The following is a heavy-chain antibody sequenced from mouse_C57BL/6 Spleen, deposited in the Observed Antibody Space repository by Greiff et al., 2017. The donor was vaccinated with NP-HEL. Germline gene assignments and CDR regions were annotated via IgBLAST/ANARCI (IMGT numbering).Heavy chain of an antibody. V-gene: IGHV1-52*01. CDR3: ARSGIYYSDHYWYFDV. D-gene: IGHD2-13*01. CDR2: IDPSDSET. CDR1: GYTFTSYW. J-gene: IGHJ1*03. Sequence: QVQLQQPGAELVRPGSSVKLSCKASGYTFTSYWMHWVKQRPIQGLEWIGNIDPSDSETHYNQKFKDKATLTVDKSSSTAYMQLSSLTSEDSAVYYCARSGIYYSDHYWYFDVWGTGTTVTVSS.